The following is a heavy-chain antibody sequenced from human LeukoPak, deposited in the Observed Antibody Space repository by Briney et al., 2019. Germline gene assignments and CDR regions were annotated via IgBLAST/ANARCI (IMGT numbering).Heavy chain of an antibody. CDR2: IKQDGSEK. J-gene: IGHJ6*04. CDR1: GFTFSSSY. CDR3: AELGITMIGGV. D-gene: IGHD3-10*02. V-gene: IGHV3-7*01. Sequence: TGGSLRLSCAVSGFTFSSSYMNWVRQAPGKGLEWVANIKQDGSEKYYVDSVKGRFTISRDNAKNSLYLQMNSLRAEDTAVYYCAELGITMIGGVWGKGTTVTISS.